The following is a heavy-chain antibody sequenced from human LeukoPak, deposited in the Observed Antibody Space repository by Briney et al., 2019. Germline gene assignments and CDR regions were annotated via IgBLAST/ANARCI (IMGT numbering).Heavy chain of an antibody. V-gene: IGHV3-23*01. J-gene: IGHJ4*02. CDR2: ISGSGEST. D-gene: IGHD5-18*01. CDR1: GFTFSSYA. Sequence: GGSLRLSCAASGFTFSSYAMNWVRQAPGKGLEWVSRISGSGESTYYADSVEGRFTISRDNSKNMLYLQMNSLRAEDTAVYYCARATYATAMLSFWGQGTLVTVSS. CDR3: ARATYATAMLSF.